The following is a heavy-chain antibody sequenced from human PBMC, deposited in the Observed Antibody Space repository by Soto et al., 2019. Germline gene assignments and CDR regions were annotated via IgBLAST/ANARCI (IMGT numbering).Heavy chain of an antibody. CDR1: GFSLSTNAVG. D-gene: IGHD5-18*01. CDR3: AHGYSYAHYFVS. V-gene: IGHV2-5*02. CDR2: IYWDDDK. Sequence: QITLKESGPTLVKPTQTLTQTCTLSGFSLSTNAVGVGWIRQPPGKALEWLALIYWDDDKRYSPSLKSRLTITKDTSKKQVVLTMTNMDPLDTATYYCAHGYSYAHYFVSWGQGTLVTVSS. J-gene: IGHJ4*02.